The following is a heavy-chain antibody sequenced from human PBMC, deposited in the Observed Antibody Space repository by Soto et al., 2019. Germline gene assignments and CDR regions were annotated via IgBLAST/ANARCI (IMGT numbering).Heavy chain of an antibody. V-gene: IGHV4-31*03. CDR1: GGSISSGGYY. CDR3: AREVVEGTTTYNWFDH. Sequence: SETLSLTCTVSGGSISSGGYYWSWIRQHPGMGLDWIGYIYYSGSSYYNPSLKSRVTISVDTSKNQFSLKLSSVTAADTAVYYGAREVVEGTTTYNWFDHWGQGTLVTVSS. D-gene: IGHD2-2*01. J-gene: IGHJ5*02. CDR2: IYYSGSS.